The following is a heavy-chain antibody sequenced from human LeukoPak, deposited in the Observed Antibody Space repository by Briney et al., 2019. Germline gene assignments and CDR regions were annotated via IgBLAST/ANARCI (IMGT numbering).Heavy chain of an antibody. CDR2: IFTGDSDT. CDR3: VRHRRWSYHFDY. D-gene: IGHD1-26*01. CDR1: GYSFTNYW. Sequence: KDGESLKISCKVSGYSFTNYWIGWVGQLPGKGLEWMGIIFTGDSDTKYSPSSQGNVSLSAVMSIYAAYLQWDTPTASAGGSYDCVRHRRWSYHFDYWRLGTQVTVSS. J-gene: IGHJ4*02. V-gene: IGHV5-51*01.